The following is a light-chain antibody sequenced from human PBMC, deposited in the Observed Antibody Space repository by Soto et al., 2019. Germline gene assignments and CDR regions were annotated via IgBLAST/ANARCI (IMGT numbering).Light chain of an antibody. CDR2: DVS. CDR3: CSYAGSYNYV. CDR1: SSDVGGYNY. Sequence: QSALTQPRSVSASPGQSVTISCTGTSSDVGGYNYVSWFQQHPGKAPKVMIYDVSKRPSGVPDRFSGSKSGNTASLTISGLQAEDEADYYCCSYAGSYNYVFGNGTKLTVL. J-gene: IGLJ1*01. V-gene: IGLV2-11*01.